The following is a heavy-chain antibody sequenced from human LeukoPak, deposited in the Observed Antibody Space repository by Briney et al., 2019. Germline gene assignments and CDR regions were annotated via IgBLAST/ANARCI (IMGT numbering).Heavy chain of an antibody. CDR2: ISGSGGST. CDR1: GFTFSSYA. J-gene: IGHJ4*02. Sequence: GGSLRLSCAASGFTFSSYAMSWVRQAPGKGLEWVSAISGSGGSTYYADSVKGRFTISRDNSKNTLYLQMNSLRAEDTAVYYCAKDGPDAGQKYIKIITSDFDYWGQGTLVTVSS. V-gene: IGHV3-23*01. CDR3: AKDGPDAGQKYIKIITSDFDY. D-gene: IGHD1-14*01.